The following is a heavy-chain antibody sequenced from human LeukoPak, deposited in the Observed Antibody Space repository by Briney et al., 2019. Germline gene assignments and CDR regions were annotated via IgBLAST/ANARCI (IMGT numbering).Heavy chain of an antibody. CDR3: AKRGGTYSYFYYMDV. Sequence: GGSLRLSCVASGFTFTTYAMHWVRQAPGKGLEWVAFIQYDGNTKYYVDSVKGRFTISRDTSKNTVFLQMSSLRADDTAVYYCAKRGGTYSYFYYMDVWGTGTTVTVSS. D-gene: IGHD1-26*01. J-gene: IGHJ6*03. CDR2: IQYDGNTK. V-gene: IGHV3-30*02. CDR1: GFTFTTYA.